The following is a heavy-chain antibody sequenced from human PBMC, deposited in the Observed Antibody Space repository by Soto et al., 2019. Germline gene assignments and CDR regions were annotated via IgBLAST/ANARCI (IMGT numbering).Heavy chain of an antibody. CDR2: IYYSGST. Sequence: SQTLSLTWTVADGSISTISYCWVWIRQTPGKGLEWIGSIYYSGSTYYNPSLKSRVTISVDTSKNQFSLKLSSVTAADTAGYYFARNSLGLCQLLWEGWFDPWGQGTLVTLPS. D-gene: IGHD2-2*01. CDR3: ARNSLGLCQLLWEGWFDP. CDR1: DGSISTISYC. J-gene: IGHJ5*02. V-gene: IGHV4-39*01.